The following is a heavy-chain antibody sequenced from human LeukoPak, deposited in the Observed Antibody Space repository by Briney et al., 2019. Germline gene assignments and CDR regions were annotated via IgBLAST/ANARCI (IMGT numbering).Heavy chain of an antibody. J-gene: IGHJ4*02. CDR3: ARDPPYYYDSSGTLDY. V-gene: IGHV3-33*01. Sequence: GGSLRLSCAASGFTFSSYGMHWVRQAPGKGLEWLAVIWYDGSNKYYADSVKGRFTISRDNSKNTLYLQMNSLRAEDTAVYYCARDPPYYYDSSGTLDYWGQGTPVTVSS. CDR1: GFTFSSYG. D-gene: IGHD3-22*01. CDR2: IWYDGSNK.